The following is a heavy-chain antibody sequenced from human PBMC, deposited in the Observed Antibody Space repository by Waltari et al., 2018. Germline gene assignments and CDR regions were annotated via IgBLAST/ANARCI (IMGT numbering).Heavy chain of an antibody. CDR2: INHSGST. V-gene: IGHV4-34*01. CDR3: ARGDNRYSYGLDY. CDR1: GGSFCGYY. J-gene: IGHJ4*02. Sequence: QVQLQPWGAGLFKPSEPLSLTCAVCGGSFCGYYWNWLRQAPGKGLEWIGEINHSGSTNYNPSLKSRVTISVDTSKNQFALKLSSVTAADTAVYYCARGDNRYSYGLDYWGQGTLVTVSS. D-gene: IGHD5-18*01.